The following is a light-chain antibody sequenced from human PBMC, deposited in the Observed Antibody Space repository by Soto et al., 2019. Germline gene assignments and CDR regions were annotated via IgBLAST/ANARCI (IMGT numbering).Light chain of an antibody. CDR1: SNDVGHSSF. J-gene: IGLJ1*01. Sequence: QSVLTQPPSASGSPGQSVTISCTGNSNDVGHSSFISWYQQHPGKGPTLIIYEVSKRPSGVPDRFSGSKSGNTASLSVSGLHDEYEADYFCNAQADNGKHVFGTGTKLTVL. CDR3: NAQADNGKHV. V-gene: IGLV2-8*01. CDR2: EVS.